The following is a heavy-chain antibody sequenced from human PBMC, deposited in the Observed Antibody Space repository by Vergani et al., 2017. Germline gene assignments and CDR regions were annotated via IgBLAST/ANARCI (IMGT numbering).Heavy chain of an antibody. CDR3: ARGGTGYSLDY. D-gene: IGHD3/OR15-3a*01. CDR2: ISSSSSYI. CDR1: GFTFSSYS. Sequence: EVQLVESGGGLVKPGGSLRLSCAASGFTFSSYSMNWVRQAPGKGLEWVSSISSSSSYIYYADSVKGRFTISRDNAKNSLYLQMNSLRAEDTAVDYCARGGTGYSLDYWGQGTLVTVSS. J-gene: IGHJ4*02. V-gene: IGHV3-21*01.